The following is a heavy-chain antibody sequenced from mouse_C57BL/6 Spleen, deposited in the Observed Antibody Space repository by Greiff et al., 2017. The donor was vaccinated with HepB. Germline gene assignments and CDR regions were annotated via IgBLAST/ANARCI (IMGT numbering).Heavy chain of an antibody. Sequence: EVQGVESGGGLVKPGGSLKLSCAASGFTFSDYGMHWVRQAPEKGLEWVAYISSGSSTIYYADTVKGRFTISRDNAKNTLFLQMTSLRSEDTAMYYCARERGYDYDWGFDYWGQGTTLTVSS. CDR2: ISSGSSTI. V-gene: IGHV5-17*01. CDR1: GFTFSDYG. J-gene: IGHJ2*01. D-gene: IGHD2-4*01. CDR3: ARERGYDYDWGFDY.